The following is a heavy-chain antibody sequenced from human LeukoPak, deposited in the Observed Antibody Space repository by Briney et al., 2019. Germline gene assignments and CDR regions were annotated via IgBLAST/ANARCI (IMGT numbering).Heavy chain of an antibody. V-gene: IGHV5-51*01. Sequence: GESLKISCQASGYRFTSYLIGWVRQMPGKGLEWMGIIDPSDSDIRYTPSFQGQVTISADKSLSTAYLQWNSLKASDTAIYYCARQTAMGRSGDYWGQGTLVTVSS. J-gene: IGHJ4*02. D-gene: IGHD7-27*01. CDR3: ARQTAMGRSGDY. CDR2: IDPSDSDI. CDR1: GYRFTSYL.